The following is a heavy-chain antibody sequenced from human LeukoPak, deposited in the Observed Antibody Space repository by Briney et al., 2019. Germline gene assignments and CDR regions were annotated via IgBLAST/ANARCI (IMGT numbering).Heavy chain of an antibody. Sequence: GGSLRLSCAASGFTFSSYGMHWVRQAPGKGLEWVAFIRYDGSNKYYADSVKGRFTISRDNSKNTLYLQMNSLRAEDTAVYYCAKGESGVVPAAGGHFDYWGQGTLVTVSS. D-gene: IGHD2-2*01. CDR3: AKGESGVVPAAGGHFDY. J-gene: IGHJ4*02. CDR2: IRYDGSNK. CDR1: GFTFSSYG. V-gene: IGHV3-30*02.